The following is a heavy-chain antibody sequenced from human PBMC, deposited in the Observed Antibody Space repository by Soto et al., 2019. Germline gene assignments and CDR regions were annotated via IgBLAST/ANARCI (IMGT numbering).Heavy chain of an antibody. J-gene: IGHJ6*03. CDR2: IYYSGST. CDR3: ARTLTTVTANYYYYYMDV. CDR1: GGSISSYY. D-gene: IGHD4-17*01. Sequence: SETLSLTCTVSGGSISSYYWSWIRQPPGKGLEWIGYIYYSGSTNYNPSLKSRVTISVDTSKNQFSLKLSSVTAADTAVYYCARTLTTVTANYYYYYMDVWGKGTTVTVSS. V-gene: IGHV4-59*01.